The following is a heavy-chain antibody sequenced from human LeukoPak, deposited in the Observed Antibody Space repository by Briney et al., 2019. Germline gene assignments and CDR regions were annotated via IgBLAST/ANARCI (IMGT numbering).Heavy chain of an antibody. CDR2: IGSSSSYI. V-gene: IGHV3-21*01. CDR3: ATIPGYSSGWFDY. J-gene: IGHJ4*02. D-gene: IGHD6-19*01. Sequence: GGSLRLSCAASGFTFSSYSMNWVRQAPGKGLEWVSSIGSSSSYIYYADSVKGRFTISRDNAKNSLYLQMNSLRAEDTAVYYCATIPGYSSGWFDYWGQGTLVTVSS. CDR1: GFTFSSYS.